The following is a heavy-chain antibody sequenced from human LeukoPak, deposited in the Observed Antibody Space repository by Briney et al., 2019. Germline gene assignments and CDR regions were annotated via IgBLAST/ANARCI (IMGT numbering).Heavy chain of an antibody. CDR3: AKDRSSGYYYGDLDY. V-gene: IGHV3-43*02. CDR1: GFTFDDYA. Sequence: QSAGSLRLYCAASGFTFDDYAMHWVRQAPGKGLEWVSLISGDGGSTYYADSVKGRFTISRDNSKNSLYLQMNSLRTEDTALYYCAKDRSSGYYYGDLDYWGQGTLVTVSS. J-gene: IGHJ4*02. CDR2: ISGDGGST. D-gene: IGHD3-22*01.